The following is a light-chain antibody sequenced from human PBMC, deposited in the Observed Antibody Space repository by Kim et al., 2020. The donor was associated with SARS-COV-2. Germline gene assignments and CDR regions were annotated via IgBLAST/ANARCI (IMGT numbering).Light chain of an antibody. V-gene: IGLV3-21*04. Sequence: SYELTQPPSVSLAPGETARITCGVNNIGDISVHWYQQRPGQAPVLVISDDTDEPSGIPERFSGSNSGITATLTINRVEDVDEADYYCQVWDGSSDQWVFG. CDR1: NIGDIS. CDR2: DDT. J-gene: IGLJ3*02. CDR3: QVWDGSSDQWV.